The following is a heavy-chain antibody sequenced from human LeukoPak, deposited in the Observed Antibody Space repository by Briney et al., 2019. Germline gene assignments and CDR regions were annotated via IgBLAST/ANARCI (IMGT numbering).Heavy chain of an antibody. D-gene: IGHD6-6*01. CDR2: IKSDGITI. CDR3: ARVIIAARSYYYGMDV. Sequence: GGSLRLSCAASGFTFSNYMMHWVRQAPGKGLVWVSRIKSDGITITYADSVKGRFSISRDNAKNTLYLQMNSLRVEDTAVYYCARVIIAARSYYYGMDVWGQGTTVTVSS. J-gene: IGHJ6*02. V-gene: IGHV3-74*01. CDR1: GFTFSNYM.